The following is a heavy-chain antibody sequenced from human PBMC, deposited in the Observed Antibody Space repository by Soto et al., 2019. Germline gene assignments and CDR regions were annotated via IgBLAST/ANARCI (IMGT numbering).Heavy chain of an antibody. Sequence: TSETLSLTCTVSGGSISSSSYYWGWIRQPPGKGLEWIGSIYYSGSTYYNPSLKSRVTISVDTSKNQFSLKLSSVTAADTAVYYCARRPLIAAEVFAGFDPWGQGTLVTVSS. J-gene: IGHJ5*02. CDR2: IYYSGST. D-gene: IGHD6-13*01. CDR3: ARRPLIAAEVFAGFDP. CDR1: GGSISSSSYY. V-gene: IGHV4-39*01.